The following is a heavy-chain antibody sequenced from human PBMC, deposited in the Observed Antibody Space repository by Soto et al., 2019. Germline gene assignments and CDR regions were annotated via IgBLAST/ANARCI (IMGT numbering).Heavy chain of an antibody. J-gene: IGHJ4*02. Sequence: VQLVESGGGVVQPGRSLRLSCAASGFTFSSYGMHWVRQAPGKGLEWVSAISGSGGSTYYADSVKGRFTISRDNSKNTLYLQMNSLRAEDTAVYYCAKDYIFAFDYWGQGTLVTVSS. CDR2: ISGSGGST. D-gene: IGHD2-15*01. CDR1: GFTFSSYG. CDR3: AKDYIFAFDY. V-gene: IGHV3-23*04.